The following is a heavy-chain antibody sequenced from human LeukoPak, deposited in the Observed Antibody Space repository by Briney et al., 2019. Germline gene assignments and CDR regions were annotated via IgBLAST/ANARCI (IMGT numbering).Heavy chain of an antibody. D-gene: IGHD4-23*01. Sequence: SGTLSLTCTVSGDSINSLDLWSWVRQPPGKGLEWIGEMYLSGTTHSNPSVKSRVTISIDKSKNQFFLNLSSVTAADTAVYYCAREAIYGGKSEIDYWGQGALVTVSS. CDR3: AREAIYGGKSEIDY. CDR1: GDSINSLDL. V-gene: IGHV4-4*02. CDR2: MYLSGTT. J-gene: IGHJ4*02.